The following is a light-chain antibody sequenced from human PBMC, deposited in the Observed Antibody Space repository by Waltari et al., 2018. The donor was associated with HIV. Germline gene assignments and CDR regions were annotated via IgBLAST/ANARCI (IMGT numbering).Light chain of an antibody. J-gene: IGLJ2*01. CDR3: ALWDDSLNGVL. CDR1: SSNIGRNT. V-gene: IGLV1-44*01. CDR2: INN. Sequence: QSELSQPPSASGTPGQRVAISCSGSSSNIGRNTVNWYQQLPGTAPKLLTYINNQRPSVVPDRASGSKSGTSASLAITGLQSEDEADYYCALWDDSLNGVLFGGGTKLTVL.